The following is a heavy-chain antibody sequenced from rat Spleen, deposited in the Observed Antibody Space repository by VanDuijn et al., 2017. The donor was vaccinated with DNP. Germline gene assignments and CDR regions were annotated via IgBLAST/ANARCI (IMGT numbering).Heavy chain of an antibody. CDR2: INYDGGST. Sequence: EVQLVESGGNLVQPGRSMKLSCVASGFTFSDYDMDWVRQAPKKGLEWVVTINYDGGSTYYRDSLKGRFTISRDTAKSTLYLQMDSLRSEDTATYFCAREITGMTLDYWGQGVMVTVSS. J-gene: IGHJ2*01. V-gene: IGHV5-7*01. D-gene: IGHD1-7*01. CDR3: AREITGMTLDY. CDR1: GFTFSDYD.